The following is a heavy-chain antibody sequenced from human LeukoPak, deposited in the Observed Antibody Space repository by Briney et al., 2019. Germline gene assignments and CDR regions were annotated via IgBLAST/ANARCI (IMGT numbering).Heavy chain of an antibody. D-gene: IGHD6-13*01. CDR1: GGTFITYA. J-gene: IGHJ6*03. V-gene: IGHV1-69*13. CDR3: ASSTYPGYSSSWYRNYYYYYMDV. CDR2: IIPIFVTA. Sequence: SVKVSSKASGGTFITYAISWVRQAPGQGLEWMGGIIPIFVTANYAQKFQGRVTITADESTSTAYMELSSLRSEDTAVYYCASSTYPGYSSSWYRNYYYYYMDVWGKGTTVTISS.